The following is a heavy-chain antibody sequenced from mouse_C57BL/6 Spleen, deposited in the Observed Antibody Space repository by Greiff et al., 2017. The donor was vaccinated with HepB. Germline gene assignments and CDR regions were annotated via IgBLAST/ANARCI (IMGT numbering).Heavy chain of an antibody. D-gene: IGHD3-2*02. CDR3: ARDRGELRLDY. Sequence: EVQWVESEGGLVQPGSSMKLSCTASGFTFSDYYMAWVRQVPEKGLEWVANINYDGSSTYYLDSLKSRFIISRDNAKNILYLQMSSLKSEDTATYYCARDRGELRLDYWGQGTTLTVSS. CDR2: INYDGSST. J-gene: IGHJ2*01. CDR1: GFTFSDYY. V-gene: IGHV5-16*01.